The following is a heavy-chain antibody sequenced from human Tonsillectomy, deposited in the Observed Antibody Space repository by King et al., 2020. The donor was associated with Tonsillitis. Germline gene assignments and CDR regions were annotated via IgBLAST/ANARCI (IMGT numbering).Heavy chain of an antibody. V-gene: IGHV4-39*01. CDR1: GGSISSSDHY. Sequence: LQLQESGPGVVKPSETLSLTCTVSGGSISSSDHYWAWIRQPPGKGLGWIGYMYYSGTSFYNSSLKSRITISGDTSENRFSLKLSSVTAADTAVYFCARYVSGSFDYWGQGALVTVSS. CDR2: MYYSGTS. D-gene: IGHD1-26*01. CDR3: ARYVSGSFDY. J-gene: IGHJ4*02.